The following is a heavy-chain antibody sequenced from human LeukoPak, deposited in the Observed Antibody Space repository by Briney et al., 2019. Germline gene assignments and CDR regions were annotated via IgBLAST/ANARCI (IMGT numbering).Heavy chain of an antibody. CDR2: ISYSGST. D-gene: IGHD2-8*02. V-gene: IGHV4-39*01. CDR3: ARLPTDLLAFDC. Sequence: SETLSLTCTVSGGSISSSSYYWGWIRQPPGKGLEWIQSISYSGSTYYNPSLKSRVTISIDTSKNQFSLKLSSVTAADTAMYYCARLPTDLLAFDCWGQGTLVTVSS. J-gene: IGHJ4*02. CDR1: GGSISSSSYY.